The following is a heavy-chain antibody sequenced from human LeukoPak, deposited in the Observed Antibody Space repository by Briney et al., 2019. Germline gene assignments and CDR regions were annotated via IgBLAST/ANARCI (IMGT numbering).Heavy chain of an antibody. J-gene: IGHJ4*02. D-gene: IGHD1-1*01. Sequence: PGESLKISCKGSGYSSTSHWIGWVRQMPGKGLELMGIIYPGDSETIYSPSFQGQVTISADKSISTAYLQWSGLKASDTAIYYCARHGYNWRYYFDYWGQGTLVTVSS. V-gene: IGHV5-51*01. CDR2: IYPGDSET. CDR3: ARHGYNWRYYFDY. CDR1: GYSSTSHW.